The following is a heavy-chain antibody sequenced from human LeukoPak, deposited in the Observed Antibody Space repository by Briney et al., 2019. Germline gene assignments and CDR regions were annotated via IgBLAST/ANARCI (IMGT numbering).Heavy chain of an antibody. Sequence: SSETLSLTCAVYGGSFSGYYWSWIRHPPGKGLEWIGEINHSGSTNYNPSLKSRVTISVDTSKNQFSLKLSSVTAADTAVYYCARLVTGYCSSTSCYTDAFDIWGQGTMVTVSS. J-gene: IGHJ3*02. V-gene: IGHV4-34*01. CDR3: ARLVTGYCSSTSCYTDAFDI. CDR1: GGSFSGYY. CDR2: INHSGST. D-gene: IGHD2-2*02.